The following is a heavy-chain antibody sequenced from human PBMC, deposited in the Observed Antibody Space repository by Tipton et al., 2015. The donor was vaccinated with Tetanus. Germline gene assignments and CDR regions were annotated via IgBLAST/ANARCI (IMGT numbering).Heavy chain of an antibody. V-gene: IGHV1-18*04. Sequence: QLVQSGAEVKKPGASVKVSCKASGYTFTSYGISWVRQAPGQVLEWMGWISAYNGHTNYAQKLQGRVTMTTDTSTSTAYMELRSLRSDDTAVYYCARDPSEWLRHYGMDVWGQGTTITVSS. D-gene: IGHD5-12*01. CDR3: ARDPSEWLRHYGMDV. CDR2: ISAYNGHT. CDR1: GYTFTSYG. J-gene: IGHJ6*02.